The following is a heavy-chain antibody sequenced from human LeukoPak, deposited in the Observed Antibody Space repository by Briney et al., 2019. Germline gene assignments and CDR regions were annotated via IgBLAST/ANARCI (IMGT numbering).Heavy chain of an antibody. CDR2: INGDESST. V-gene: IGHV3-74*01. J-gene: IGHJ4*02. CDR3: ARVRDCGGGSCFSYLDY. CDR1: GFTFSSYY. D-gene: IGHD2-15*01. Sequence: PGGSLRLSCAASGFTFSSYYMHWVRQVPGKGLVWVSRINGDESSTTYADSVKGRFTISRDNAKNTLYLQMNTLGAEDTAVYYCARVRDCGGGSCFSYLDYWGQGTLVTVSS.